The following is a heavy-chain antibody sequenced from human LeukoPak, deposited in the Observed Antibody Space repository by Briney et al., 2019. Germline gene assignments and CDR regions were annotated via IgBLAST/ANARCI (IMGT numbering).Heavy chain of an antibody. Sequence: GGSLRLSCAASGLTFSDYYMTWIRQAPGKGLEWVSYIGGSGSPIYYADSVKGRFTISRDNAKKSLYLQMNSLRAEDTAVYYCAREVRNWFDPWGQGTLVTVSS. CDR3: AREVRNWFDP. J-gene: IGHJ5*02. CDR1: GLTFSDYY. V-gene: IGHV3-11*01. CDR2: IGGSGSPI.